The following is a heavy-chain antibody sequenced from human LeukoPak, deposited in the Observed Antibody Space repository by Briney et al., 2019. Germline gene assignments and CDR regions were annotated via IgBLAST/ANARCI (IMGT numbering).Heavy chain of an antibody. Sequence: ASVKVSCKASGGTFSSYAISWVRQAPGQGLEWMGGAIPIFGTANYAQKFQGRVTITTDESTSTAYMELSSLRSEDTAVYYCAREGGYCSSTSCYTSLEVGAFDIWGQGTMVTVSS. CDR1: GGTFSSYA. CDR3: AREGGYCSSTSCYTSLEVGAFDI. D-gene: IGHD2-2*02. J-gene: IGHJ3*02. V-gene: IGHV1-69*05. CDR2: AIPIFGTA.